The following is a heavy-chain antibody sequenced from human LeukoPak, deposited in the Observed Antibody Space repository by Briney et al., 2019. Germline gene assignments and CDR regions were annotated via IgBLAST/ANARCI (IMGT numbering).Heavy chain of an antibody. D-gene: IGHD6-19*01. Sequence: SQTLSLTCAISGDSVSSNSAAWNWIRQSPSRGLEWLGRTYYRPKWYNDYAVSMRSRVSINPDTSKNQFSLQLNSVTPEDTAVYYCARGYSSGIDYWGQGTLVTVSS. CDR1: GDSVSSNSAA. CDR2: TYYRPKWYN. CDR3: ARGYSSGIDY. V-gene: IGHV6-1*01. J-gene: IGHJ4*02.